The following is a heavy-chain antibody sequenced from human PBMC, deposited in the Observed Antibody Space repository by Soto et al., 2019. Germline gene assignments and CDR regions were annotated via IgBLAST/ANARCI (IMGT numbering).Heavy chain of an antibody. D-gene: IGHD6-19*01. CDR2: MSNSGDET. V-gene: IGHV3-23*01. CDR1: GFTFRTYA. Sequence: PGGSLRLSCAASGFTFRTYAMGWVRQAPGKGLEWVSVMSNSGDETYYADSVKGRFTISRDNFQNTLYLQLSSLRADDTAVYYCAKDAARTSGWYYFHYCRQITLVTVS. J-gene: IGHJ4*02. CDR3: AKDAARTSGWYYFHY.